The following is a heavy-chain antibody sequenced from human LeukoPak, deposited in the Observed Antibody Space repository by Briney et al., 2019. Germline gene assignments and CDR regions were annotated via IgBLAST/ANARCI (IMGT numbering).Heavy chain of an antibody. V-gene: IGHV3-30*18. D-gene: IGHD6-19*01. CDR3: AKSNGWYSGYLDY. CDR2: ISFDGSNT. Sequence: GGSLRLSCAASRFTFDDYGIHWVRQAPGKGLEWVAVISFDGSNTYYADSVKGRFTISRENSKNTLYLQMNSLRAEDTAVYYCAKSNGWYSGYLDYWGQGTLVTVSS. J-gene: IGHJ4*02. CDR1: RFTFDDYG.